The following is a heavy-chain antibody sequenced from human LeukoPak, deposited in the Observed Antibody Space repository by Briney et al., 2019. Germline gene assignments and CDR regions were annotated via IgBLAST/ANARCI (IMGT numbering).Heavy chain of an antibody. CDR1: GFTFSSYG. D-gene: IGHD3-10*01. V-gene: IGHV3-33*01. CDR3: ARDIGFGEFGAFDI. Sequence: GGSLRLSCAASGFTFSSYGMHWVRQAPGKGLEWVAVIWYDGSNKYYADSVKGRFTISRGNSKNTLYLQMNSLGAEDTAVYYCARDIGFGEFGAFDIWGQGTMVTVSS. J-gene: IGHJ3*02. CDR2: IWYDGSNK.